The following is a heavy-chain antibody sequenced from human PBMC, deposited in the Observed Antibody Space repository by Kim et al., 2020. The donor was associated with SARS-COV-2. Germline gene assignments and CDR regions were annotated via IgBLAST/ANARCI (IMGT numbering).Heavy chain of an antibody. CDR1: GFTVSTNY. CDR2: IYSDGTT. V-gene: IGHV3-53*01. J-gene: IGHJ4*02. Sequence: GGSLRLSCAASGFTVSTNYMNWVRQAPGKVLEWVSVIYSDGTTYYTDSVKGRFTISRDNSRNTLYLQMNSLRPEDTAVYHCARMRSGADYWGQGTLVTVSS. D-gene: IGHD2-15*01. CDR3: ARMRSGADY.